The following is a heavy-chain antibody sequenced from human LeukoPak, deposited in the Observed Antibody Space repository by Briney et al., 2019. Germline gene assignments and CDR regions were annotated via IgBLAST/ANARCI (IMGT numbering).Heavy chain of an antibody. D-gene: IGHD6-19*01. CDR1: GFTFGSYA. Sequence: GRSLRLSCAASGFTFGSYAMHWVRQAPGKGLEWVAVISYDGSDKYYADSVKGRFTISRDNSKNTLYLQMNSLRAEDTAVYYCAIAVAGTWDLDYWGQGTLVTVSS. CDR2: ISYDGSDK. V-gene: IGHV3-30-3*01. J-gene: IGHJ4*02. CDR3: AIAVAGTWDLDY.